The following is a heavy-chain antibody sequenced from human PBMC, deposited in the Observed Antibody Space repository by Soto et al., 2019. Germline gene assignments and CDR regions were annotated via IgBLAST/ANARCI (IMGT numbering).Heavy chain of an antibody. J-gene: IGHJ4*02. D-gene: IGHD4-17*01. CDR3: ARVTAAYGGNSD. CDR2: VTSGSTI. V-gene: IGHV3-48*03. Sequence: TGGSLRLSCVASGFTFRSSEIDWVRQAPGKGLEWVSYVTSGSTIYYADSVRGRFTISRDNAKNSLFLQMNSLRVEDTAVYYCARVTAAYGGNSDWGPGTLVTVSS. CDR1: GFTFRSSE.